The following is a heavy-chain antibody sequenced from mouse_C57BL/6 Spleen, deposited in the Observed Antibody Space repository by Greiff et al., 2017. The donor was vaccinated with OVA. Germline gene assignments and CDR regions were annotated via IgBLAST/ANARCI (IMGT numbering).Heavy chain of an antibody. Sequence: QVQLQQPGAELVMPGASVKLSCKASGYTFTSYWMHWVKQRPRQGLEWIGELDPSDSYTNYNQKFKGKSTLTVDKSSSTAYMQLSSLTSEDSAVYYCARGGYGSSRGLAYWGQGTLVTVSA. CDR3: ARGGYGSSRGLAY. J-gene: IGHJ3*01. D-gene: IGHD1-1*01. CDR2: LDPSDSYT. CDR1: GYTFTSYW. V-gene: IGHV1-69*01.